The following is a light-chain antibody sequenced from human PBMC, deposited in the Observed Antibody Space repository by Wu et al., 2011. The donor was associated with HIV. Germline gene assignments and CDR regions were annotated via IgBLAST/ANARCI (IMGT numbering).Light chain of an antibody. CDR1: QSVSSSY. Sequence: EIVLTQSPATLSLSPGERATLSCRASQSVSSSYLAWYQQKPGRAPRLLIYGASTRATGIPDRFSGSGSGTDFSLTISRLEPEDFAVYYCQQYGSSPHTFGQGTKVEIK. J-gene: IGKJ1*01. V-gene: IGKV3-20*01. CDR3: QQYGSSPHT. CDR2: GAS.